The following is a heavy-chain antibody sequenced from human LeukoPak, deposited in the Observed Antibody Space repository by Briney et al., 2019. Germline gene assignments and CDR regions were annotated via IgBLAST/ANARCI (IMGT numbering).Heavy chain of an antibody. Sequence: PSETLSLTCTVSGGSISSYYWSWIRQPPGKGLEWIGYIYYSGSTNYNPSLKSRVTISVDTSKNQFSLKLSSVTAADTAVYYCARDQSGLYYMDVWGKGTTVTVSS. D-gene: IGHD3/OR15-3a*01. V-gene: IGHV4-59*01. CDR3: ARDQSGLYYMDV. CDR1: GGSISSYY. CDR2: IYYSGST. J-gene: IGHJ6*03.